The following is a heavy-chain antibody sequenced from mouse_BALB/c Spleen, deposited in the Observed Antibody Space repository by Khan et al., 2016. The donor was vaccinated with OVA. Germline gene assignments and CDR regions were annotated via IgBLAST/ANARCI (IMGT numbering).Heavy chain of an antibody. Sequence: QVQLQQSGAELAKPGASVKMSCKASGYTFTSYWMHWVKQRPGQGLEWIGYIDPSTDYTEYNQKFTDKATLTADKYSSTAYMQLTSLTSEDSAVFYCVNHGSSSAWFTYWGQGTLVTVSA. J-gene: IGHJ3*01. CDR3: VNHGSSSAWFTY. CDR2: IDPSTDYT. D-gene: IGHD1-1*01. V-gene: IGHV1-7*01. CDR1: GYTFTSYW.